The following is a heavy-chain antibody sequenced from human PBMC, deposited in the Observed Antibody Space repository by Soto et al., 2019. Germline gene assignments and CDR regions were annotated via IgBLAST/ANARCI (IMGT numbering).Heavy chain of an antibody. V-gene: IGHV1-69*06. CDR1: GGTFSSYA. J-gene: IGHJ6*02. CDR2: IIPIFGTA. Sequence: SVKVSCKDSGGTFSSYAISWVRQAPGQGLEWMGGIIPIFGTANYAQKFQGRVTITADKSTSTAYMELSSLRSEDTAVYYCAREWKYQRPDGHYYYGMDVWGPGITVTVSS. CDR3: AREWKYQRPDGHYYYGMDV. D-gene: IGHD2-2*01.